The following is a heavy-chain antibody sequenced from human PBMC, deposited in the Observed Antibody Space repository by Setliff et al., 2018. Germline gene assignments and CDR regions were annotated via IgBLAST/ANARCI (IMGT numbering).Heavy chain of an antibody. V-gene: IGHV4-38-2*02. CDR3: ARDGYGDDWNTFVDVYYYYMDV. D-gene: IGHD5-18*01. Sequence: TLSLTCAVSGYSINSGYYWGWIRQSPGKGLEWIGSIYRDGNTYYNPSLRSRVTISVDTSKNQFSLNLSSVTAADTAVYYCARDGYGDDWNTFVDVYYYYMDVWGKGTTVTAP. CDR1: GYSINSGYY. CDR2: IYRDGNT. J-gene: IGHJ6*03.